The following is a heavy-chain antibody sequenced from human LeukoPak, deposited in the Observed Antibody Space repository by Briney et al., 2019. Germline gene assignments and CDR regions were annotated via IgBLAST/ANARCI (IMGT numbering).Heavy chain of an antibody. Sequence: GGSLRLSCAASGFTLSNYWMNWVRQVPGKGLVWVSHINSDGSNIRYADSVKGRFTISRDNAKNSLYLQMDSLRPEDTAVYYCIRDGLGTSPYDLWGQGALVTVPS. CDR1: GFTLSNYW. CDR2: INSDGSNI. CDR3: IRDGLGTSPYDL. D-gene: IGHD7-27*01. J-gene: IGHJ5*02. V-gene: IGHV3-74*01.